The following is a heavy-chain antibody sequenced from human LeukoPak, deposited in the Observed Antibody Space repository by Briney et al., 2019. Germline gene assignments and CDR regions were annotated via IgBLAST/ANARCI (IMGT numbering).Heavy chain of an antibody. CDR1: GFTFSDYY. Sequence: GRSLRLSCAASGFTFSDYYMSWIRQAPGKGLEWVSCIGSSGSATCYADSVKGRFTISRDNAKNSLYLQINSLRAEDTAVYYCAREGHVYDILTGYYRGIDYWGQGTLVTVSS. V-gene: IGHV3-11*01. J-gene: IGHJ4*02. CDR2: IGSSGSAT. CDR3: AREGHVYDILTGYYRGIDY. D-gene: IGHD3-9*01.